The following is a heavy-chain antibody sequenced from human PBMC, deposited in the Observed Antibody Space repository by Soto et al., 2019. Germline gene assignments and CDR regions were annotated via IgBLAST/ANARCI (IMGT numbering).Heavy chain of an antibody. Sequence: PGGSLRLSCAASGFTFSSYGMHWVRQAPGKGLEWVAVISYDGSNKYYADSVKGRFTISRDNSKNTLYLQMNSLRAEDTAVYYCAKDLGYDFWSGYYTRDYYYYGMDVWGQGTTVTVSS. V-gene: IGHV3-30*18. CDR3: AKDLGYDFWSGYYTRDYYYYGMDV. CDR1: GFTFSSYG. D-gene: IGHD3-3*01. J-gene: IGHJ6*02. CDR2: ISYDGSNK.